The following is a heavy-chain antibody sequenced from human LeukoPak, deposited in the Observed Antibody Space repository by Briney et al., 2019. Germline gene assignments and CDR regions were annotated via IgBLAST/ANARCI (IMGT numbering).Heavy chain of an antibody. Sequence: PSEALSLTCTVSGDSISSGGYYWSWIRQHPGKGLEWIGYIYYSGSTYYNPSLKSRVTISVDTSKNQFSLKLSSVTAADTAVYYCARAKSIAAPGDYWGQGTLVTVSS. CDR3: ARAKSIAAPGDY. CDR2: IYYSGST. V-gene: IGHV4-31*03. D-gene: IGHD6-6*01. J-gene: IGHJ4*02. CDR1: GDSISSGGYY.